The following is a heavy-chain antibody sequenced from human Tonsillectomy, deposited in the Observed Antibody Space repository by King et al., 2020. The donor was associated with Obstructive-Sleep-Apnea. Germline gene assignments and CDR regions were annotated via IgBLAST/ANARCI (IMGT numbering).Heavy chain of an antibody. CDR3: AKDRLLWFGELYRQDAFDI. CDR1: GFTFSSYG. CDR2: ISYDGSNK. V-gene: IGHV3-30*18. J-gene: IGHJ3*02. D-gene: IGHD3-10*01. Sequence: VQLVESGGGVVQPGRSLRLSCAASGFTFSSYGMHWVRQAPGKGLEWVAVISYDGSNKYYADSVKGRFTISRDNSKNTLYRQMNSLRAEDTAVYYCAKDRLLWFGELYRQDAFDIWGQGTMVTVSS.